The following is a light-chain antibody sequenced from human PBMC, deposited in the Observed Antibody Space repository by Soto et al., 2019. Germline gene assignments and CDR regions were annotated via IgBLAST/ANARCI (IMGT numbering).Light chain of an antibody. V-gene: IGKV1-33*01. CDR3: QQYDNLPIT. CDR2: DAS. J-gene: IGKJ5*01. Sequence: DTQMTQSPSSLSASLGDRVTITCQASQGISTHLSWYQQKPRRAPKVLIYDASTLETGVPSRFSGSGSGTDFTFTISSLQPEDIATYYCQQYDNLPITFGQGTRLEIK. CDR1: QGISTH.